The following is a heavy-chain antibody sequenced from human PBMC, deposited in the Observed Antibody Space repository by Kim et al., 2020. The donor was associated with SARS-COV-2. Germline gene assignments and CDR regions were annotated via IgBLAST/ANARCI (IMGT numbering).Heavy chain of an antibody. Sequence: TNYAQKFQGRVTMTRDTSISTAYMELSRLRSDDTAVYYCVLDEYPNFDYWGQGTLVTVSS. J-gene: IGHJ4*02. D-gene: IGHD2-2*02. V-gene: IGHV1-2*02. CDR3: VLDEYPNFDY. CDR2: T.